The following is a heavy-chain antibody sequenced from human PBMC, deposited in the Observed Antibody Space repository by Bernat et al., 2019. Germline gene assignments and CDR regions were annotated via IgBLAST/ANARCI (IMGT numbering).Heavy chain of an antibody. CDR1: GFTFIDAW. V-gene: IGHV3-15*01. Sequence: EVRLAESGGGLVKPGGSLTLSCAASGFTFIDAWMSWVRRAPGKGLEWVARIKSKRDGATTEFAAPVKGRFTISRDESRNRVFLQMNSLKTEDTALYYCAADIPTPLAQIDFWGQGTVVTVSS. CDR2: IKSKRDGATT. J-gene: IGHJ4*02. CDR3: AADIPTPLAQIDF. D-gene: IGHD2-21*01.